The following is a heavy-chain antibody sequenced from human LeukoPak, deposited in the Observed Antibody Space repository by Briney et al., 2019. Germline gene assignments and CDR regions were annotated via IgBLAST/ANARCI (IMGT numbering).Heavy chain of an antibody. CDR2: MNTSGTT. CDR1: GGSISSYY. D-gene: IGHD6-13*01. Sequence: PSETLCLTCTASGGSISSYYLSWIRQPAGKGLEWIGHMNTSGTTNYNPSLKSRVTISVDKSKNQFSLKLSSVTAADTAVYYCAGDGDRTSWYYYWGQGTLVTVSS. V-gene: IGHV4-4*07. J-gene: IGHJ4*02. CDR3: AGDGDRTSWYYY.